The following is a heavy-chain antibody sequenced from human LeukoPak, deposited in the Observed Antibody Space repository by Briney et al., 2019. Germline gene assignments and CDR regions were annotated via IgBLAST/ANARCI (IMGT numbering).Heavy chain of an antibody. V-gene: IGHV4-39*01. D-gene: IGHD3-22*01. CDR1: GDSISSSNCY. CDR3: ACLTTADAFDI. Sequence: SETLSLTCTVSGDSISSSNCYWGWIRQPPGKGLEWIGSIYFSGGTYYNASLKSRVTISVDTSKNQFSLKLSSVTAADTAVYYCACLTTADAFDIWGQGTMVTVSS. CDR2: IYFSGGT. J-gene: IGHJ3*02.